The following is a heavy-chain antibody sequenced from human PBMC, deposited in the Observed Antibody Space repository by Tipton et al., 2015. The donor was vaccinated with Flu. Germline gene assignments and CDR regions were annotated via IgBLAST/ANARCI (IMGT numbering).Heavy chain of an antibody. CDR3: ARDGVSISWYYYGIDV. Sequence: QVQLVQSGAEVKKPGASVKVSCTASGYTFTSYGISWVRQAPGQGLEWMGWIRAYNGNTNYAQKLQGRVTMTTDTSTSTAYMELRSLRSDDTAVYSCARDGVSISWYYYGIDVWGQGTTVTVSS. D-gene: IGHD6-13*01. V-gene: IGHV1-18*01. CDR2: IRAYNGNT. J-gene: IGHJ6*02. CDR1: GYTFTSYG.